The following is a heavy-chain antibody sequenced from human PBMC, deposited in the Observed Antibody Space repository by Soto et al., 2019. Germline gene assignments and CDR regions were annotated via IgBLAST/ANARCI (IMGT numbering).Heavy chain of an antibody. D-gene: IGHD1-26*01. CDR3: ATDSATSYFGMDV. V-gene: IGHV4-34*01. Sequence: SETLSLTCAVCGGSFTGNYRGWSRQPPGKGLEWIGEVNDRGSTNFNPSLKSRVTISVDTSKKQFTLKLTSVTAADTAVYYCATDSATSYFGMDVWGHGTTVTVSS. J-gene: IGHJ6*02. CDR1: GGSFTGNY. CDR2: VNDRGST.